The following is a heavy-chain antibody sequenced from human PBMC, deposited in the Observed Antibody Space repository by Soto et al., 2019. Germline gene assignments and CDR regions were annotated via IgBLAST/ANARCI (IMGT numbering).Heavy chain of an antibody. V-gene: IGHV3-33*01. D-gene: IGHD3-22*01. Sequence: GGSLSLSCAASGFHFSSYGMHWVRQAPGKGLEWVAVIWYDGSNKYYADSVKGRFTISRDNSKNTLYLQMNSLRAEDTAVYYCARDLGYYYDSSGYYPGPFDYWGQGTLVTVSS. J-gene: IGHJ4*02. CDR2: IWYDGSNK. CDR1: GFHFSSYG. CDR3: ARDLGYYYDSSGYYPGPFDY.